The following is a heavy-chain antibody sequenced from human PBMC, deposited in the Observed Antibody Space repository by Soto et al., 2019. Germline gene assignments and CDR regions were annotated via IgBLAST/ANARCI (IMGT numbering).Heavy chain of an antibody. V-gene: IGHV3-23*01. CDR3: AKNYYFDY. CDR1: GFTFSNYA. Sequence: PGGSLRLSCAASGFTFSNYAMSWVRQAPXKGLEWVSSINTIXXXXXXXXXXXXXXXXXXDXSKNTLYLQMNSLRAEDTAIYYCAKNYYFDYWGQGTLVTVSS. J-gene: IGHJ4*02. CDR2: INTIXXXX.